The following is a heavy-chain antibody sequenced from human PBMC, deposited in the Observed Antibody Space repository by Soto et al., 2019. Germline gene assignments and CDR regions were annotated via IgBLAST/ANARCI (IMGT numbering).Heavy chain of an antibody. CDR2: ISSTTNYI. CDR3: ARESEDLTSNFDY. V-gene: IGHV3-21*06. J-gene: IGHJ4*02. Sequence: GSLRLSSALSGFTFTRDSINWGRQSPGKGLEWVSSISSTTNYIYYGDSMKGRFTISRDNAKNSLYLEMNSLRAEDTAVYYCARESEDLTSNFDYWGQGTLVTVSS. CDR1: GFTFTRDS.